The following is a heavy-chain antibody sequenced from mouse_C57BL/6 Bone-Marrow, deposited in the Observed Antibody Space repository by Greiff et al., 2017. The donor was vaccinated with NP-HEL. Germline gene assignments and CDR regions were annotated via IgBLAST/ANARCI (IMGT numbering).Heavy chain of an antibody. V-gene: IGHV1-81*01. Sequence: QVQLQQSGAELARPGASVKLSCKASGYTFTSYGISWVKQRTGQGLEWIGEIYPRSGNTYYNEKFKGKATLTADKSSSTAYMELRSLTSEDSAVYFCARGAQATFAYWGQGTLVTVSA. CDR2: IYPRSGNT. CDR3: ARGAQATFAY. CDR1: GYTFTSYG. D-gene: IGHD3-2*02. J-gene: IGHJ3*01.